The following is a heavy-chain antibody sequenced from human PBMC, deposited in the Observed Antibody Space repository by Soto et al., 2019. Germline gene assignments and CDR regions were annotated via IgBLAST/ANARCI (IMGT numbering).Heavy chain of an antibody. V-gene: IGHV3-9*01. CDR1: GFTFDDYA. Sequence: EVQLVESGGALVQPGRSLRLSCAASGFTFDDYAMHWVRQAPGEGLEWVSGTSWDGGTKGYADSVRGRFSISRDNAKNSLYLQMDSLRPEDTALYYCAKDITGAQGDADTFDMWGQGTMVTVSS. CDR2: TSWDGGTK. J-gene: IGHJ3*02. CDR3: AKDITGAQGDADTFDM.